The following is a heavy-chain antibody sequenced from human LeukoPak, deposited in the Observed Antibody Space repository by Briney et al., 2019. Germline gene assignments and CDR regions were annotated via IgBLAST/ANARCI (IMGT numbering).Heavy chain of an antibody. CDR2: ISYDGSNK. CDR3: ARQQLVEYYYYYYGMDV. CDR1: GFTFSSYA. J-gene: IGHJ6*02. D-gene: IGHD6-13*01. Sequence: GGSLRLSCAASGFTFSSYAMHWVRQAPGKGLEWVAVISYDGSNKYYADSVKGRFTISRDNSKNTLYLQMNSLRAEDTAVYYCARQQLVEYYYYYYGMDVWGQGTTVTVSS. V-gene: IGHV3-30-3*01.